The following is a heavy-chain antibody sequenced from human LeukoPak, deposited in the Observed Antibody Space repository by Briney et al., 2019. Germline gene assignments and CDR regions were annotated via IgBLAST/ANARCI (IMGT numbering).Heavy chain of an antibody. CDR3: ARALYGGYGHFDY. J-gene: IGHJ4*02. Sequence: PGGSLRLSCAASGFTFSNYEMNWVRQAPGKGLEWVAYISSSGYTIYYADSVKGRFTITRDNAKNSLFLQMNSLRAEDTAVYYCARALYGGYGHFDYWGRGTLVTVSS. CDR1: GFTFSNYE. CDR2: ISSSGYTI. V-gene: IGHV3-48*03. D-gene: IGHD5-12*01.